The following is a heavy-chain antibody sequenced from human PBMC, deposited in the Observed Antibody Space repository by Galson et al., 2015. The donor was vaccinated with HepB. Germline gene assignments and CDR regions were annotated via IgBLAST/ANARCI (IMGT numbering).Heavy chain of an antibody. J-gene: IGHJ4*02. V-gene: IGHV3-30*18. CDR3: AKDLKARSSSWYFDY. Sequence: SLRLSCAASGFTFSSYGMHWVRQAPGKGLEWVAVISYDGSNKYYADSVKGRFTISRDNSKNTLYLQMNSLRAEDTAVYYCAKDLKARSSSWYFDYWGQGTQVTVSS. CDR1: GFTFSSYG. D-gene: IGHD6-13*01. CDR2: ISYDGSNK.